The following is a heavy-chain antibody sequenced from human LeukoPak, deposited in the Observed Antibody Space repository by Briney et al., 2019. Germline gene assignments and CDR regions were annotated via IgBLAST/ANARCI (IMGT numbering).Heavy chain of an antibody. CDR3: ARAGAVDTAVRLRNARLDFDY. J-gene: IGHJ4*02. D-gene: IGHD5-18*01. V-gene: IGHV1-69*04. Sequence: GASVKVSCKASGGTFSSYAIRWVGPAPGQGLEWMGRIIPILWIANYAQKFQGRVTITADKSTSTAYMELSSLRSEDTAVYYCARAGAVDTAVRLRNARLDFDYWGQGTLVTVSS. CDR2: IIPILWIA. CDR1: GGTFSSYA.